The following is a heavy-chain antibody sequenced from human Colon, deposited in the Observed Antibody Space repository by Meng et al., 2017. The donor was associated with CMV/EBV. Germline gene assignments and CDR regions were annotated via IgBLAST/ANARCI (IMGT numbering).Heavy chain of an antibody. V-gene: IGHV3-23*01. CDR2: ISGSGGST. CDR3: AKDGGDTLYFRGMDV. J-gene: IGHJ6*02. CDR1: GFTFSSYA. D-gene: IGHD2-21*02. Sequence: GGSLRLSCAASGFTFSSYAMSWVRQAPGKGLEWVSAISGSGGSTYYADSVKGRFTISRDNSKNTLYLQMNSLRAEDTAVYYCAKDGGDTLYFRGMDVWGQGTTVTVSS.